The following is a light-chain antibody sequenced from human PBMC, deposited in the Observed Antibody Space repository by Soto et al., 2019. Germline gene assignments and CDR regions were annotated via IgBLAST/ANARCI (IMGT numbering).Light chain of an antibody. J-gene: IGKJ4*01. CDR1: QTVSNN. V-gene: IGKV3-15*01. Sequence: EIVMTQSPDARSGCPWEGATLSCRASQTVSNNLAWYQQKPGQAPRLLIYDASTRATGIPARFSGSGSGAEFTLIISSLQSEDFAVYYCQQYSDWLTFGGGTKVDIK. CDR2: DAS. CDR3: QQYSDWLT.